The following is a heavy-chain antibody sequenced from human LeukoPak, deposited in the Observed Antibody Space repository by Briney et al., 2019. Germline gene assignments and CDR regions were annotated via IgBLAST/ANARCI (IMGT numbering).Heavy chain of an antibody. CDR1: GFTFSSYG. V-gene: IGHV3-30*02. D-gene: IGHD3-10*01. CDR2: IRSDGSNK. J-gene: IGHJ4*02. Sequence: PGGSLRLSCAASGFTFSSYGMHWVRQAPGKGLEWVAFIRSDGSNKYYADSVKGRFTISRDNSKNTLYLQMNSLRAEDTAVYYCAKRSGVSYGYFDYWGQGTLVTVSS. CDR3: AKRSGVSYGYFDY.